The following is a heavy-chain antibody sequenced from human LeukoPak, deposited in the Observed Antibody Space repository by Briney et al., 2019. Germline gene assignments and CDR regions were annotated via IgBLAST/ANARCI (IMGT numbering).Heavy chain of an antibody. CDR1: GYTFTGYY. CDR2: INPNSGGT. CDR3: ARGIASSWPYYYYGMDV. J-gene: IGHJ6*02. D-gene: IGHD6-13*01. Sequence: ASVTVSCKASGYTFTGYYMHWVRQAPGQGLEWMGWINPNSGGTNYAQKFQGRVTMTRDTSISTAYMELSRLRSDDTAVYYCARGIASSWPYYYYGMDVWGQGTTVTVSS. V-gene: IGHV1-2*02.